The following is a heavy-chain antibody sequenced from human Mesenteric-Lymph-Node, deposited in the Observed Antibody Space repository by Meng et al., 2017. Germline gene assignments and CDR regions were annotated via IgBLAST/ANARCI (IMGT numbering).Heavy chain of an antibody. CDR1: GGSFSGYY. V-gene: IGHV4-34*01. CDR2: IYHSGST. CDR3: ASRSGSSSVDY. Sequence: SETLSLTCAVYGGSFSGYYWSWIRQPPGKGLEWIGSIYHSGSTYYNPSLKSRVTISVDTSKNQFSLKLSSVTAADTAVYYCASRSGSSSVDYWGQGTLVTVSS. D-gene: IGHD3-10*01. J-gene: IGHJ4*02.